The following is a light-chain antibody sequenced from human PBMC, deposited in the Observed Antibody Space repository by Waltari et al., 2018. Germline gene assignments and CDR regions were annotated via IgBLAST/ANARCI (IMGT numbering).Light chain of an antibody. CDR2: TTG. Sequence: QTVVTQEPSLTVFPGVTVPLTCASRSGAVTCGRHPAWFQQKPGQAPPALIYTTGNRHSWTPARFSGSLLGGKAALTLSSVQPEDEAEYYCLLFYGDVHVFGGGTKLTIL. J-gene: IGLJ2*01. V-gene: IGLV7-43*01. CDR3: LLFYGDVHV. CDR1: SGAVTCGRH.